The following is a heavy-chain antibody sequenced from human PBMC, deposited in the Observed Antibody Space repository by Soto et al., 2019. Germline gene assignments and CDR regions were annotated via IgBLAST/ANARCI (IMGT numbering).Heavy chain of an antibody. J-gene: IGHJ4*02. CDR2: IIPIFGTA. CDR3: ARDVHYYDISGYPPRLGY. Sequence: QVQLVQSGAEVKKPGSSVKVSCKASGGTFSSYAISWVRQAPGQGLEWMGGIIPIFGTANYAQKFQGRVTITADKSTSTAYMELSSLRSEDTAVYYCARDVHYYDISGYPPRLGYWGQGTLVTVSS. D-gene: IGHD3-22*01. V-gene: IGHV1-69*06. CDR1: GGTFSSYA.